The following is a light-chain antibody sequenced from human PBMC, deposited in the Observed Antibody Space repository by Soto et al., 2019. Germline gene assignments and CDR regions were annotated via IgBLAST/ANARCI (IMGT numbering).Light chain of an antibody. J-gene: IGKJ4*01. CDR3: QQRSNWPIT. Sequence: EIVLTQSPATLSLSPGERATLSCRASQSVTSYLAWYQQKPGQAPRLLIYDASTRATGIPARFAGSGSGTDFTLTISSLEPEDFAVYYCQQRSNWPITGGGGTKVDSK. V-gene: IGKV3-11*01. CDR2: DAS. CDR1: QSVTSY.